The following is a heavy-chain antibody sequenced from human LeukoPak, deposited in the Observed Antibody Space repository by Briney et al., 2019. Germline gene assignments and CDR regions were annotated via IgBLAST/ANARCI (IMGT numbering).Heavy chain of an antibody. CDR2: IYYSGST. D-gene: IGHD6-6*01. Sequence: PSETLSLTCTVSGGSISSSSYYWGWIRQPPGKGLEWIGSIYYSGSTYYNPSLKSRVTISVDTSKNQFSLKLSSVTAADTAVYYCAREYSTSSEGDYFDYWGQGSLVTVSS. CDR1: GGSISSSSYY. J-gene: IGHJ4*02. CDR3: AREYSTSSEGDYFDY. V-gene: IGHV4-39*02.